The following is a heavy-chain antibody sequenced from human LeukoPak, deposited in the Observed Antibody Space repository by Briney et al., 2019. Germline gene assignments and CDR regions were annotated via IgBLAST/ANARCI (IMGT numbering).Heavy chain of an antibody. CDR2: IDHSGST. D-gene: IGHD2-2*01. V-gene: IGHV4-39*07. CDR1: GGSISSSSYY. Sequence: SETLSLTCTVSGGSISSSSYYWGWIRQPPGKGLEWIAVIDHSGSTNYNPSLKSRATMSVDTSKSQVSLKMTSVTAADTAVYYCARPSIPSAAASALDIWGQGTMVTVSS. CDR3: ARPSIPSAAASALDI. J-gene: IGHJ3*02.